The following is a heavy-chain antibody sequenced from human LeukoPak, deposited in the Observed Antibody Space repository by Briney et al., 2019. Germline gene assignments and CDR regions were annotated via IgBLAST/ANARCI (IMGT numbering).Heavy chain of an antibody. D-gene: IGHD3-16*02. Sequence: GGSLRLSCAASGFTFSDSAMTWVRQVPGKGLEWVSLISSSGGNTYYADSVKGRFTISRDNSKNTLSLQMNSLRVEDTAIYYCAKDIQLSTWGLGTMVTVSS. J-gene: IGHJ3*01. CDR3: AKDIQLST. CDR2: ISSSGGNT. CDR1: GFTFSDSA. V-gene: IGHV3-23*01.